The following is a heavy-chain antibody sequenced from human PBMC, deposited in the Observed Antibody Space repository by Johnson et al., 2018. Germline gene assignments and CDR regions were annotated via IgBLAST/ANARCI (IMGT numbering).Heavy chain of an antibody. D-gene: IGHD3-22*01. V-gene: IGHV3-23*04. Sequence: EVQLVETGGGLVQPGGSLRLSCAASGFTFSSYAMSWVRHAPGKGLEWVSGVSVGGGSPYYKDSVKGRFPISRDNAKNSLYLQMNSLRAEDTAVYYCAKDQRHKIVVVIPSKDYYGMDVWGQGTTVTVSS. J-gene: IGHJ6*02. CDR2: VSVGGGSP. CDR3: AKDQRHKIVVVIPSKDYYGMDV. CDR1: GFTFSSYA.